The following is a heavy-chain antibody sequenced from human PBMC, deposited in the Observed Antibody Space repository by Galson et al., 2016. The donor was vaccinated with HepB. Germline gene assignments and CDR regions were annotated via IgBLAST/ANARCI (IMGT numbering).Heavy chain of an antibody. CDR1: GFSFNGAW. Sequence: SLRLSCAASGFSFNGAWMNWVRQAPGKGLEWVGRIKTKTDGGTTEYTAPVKGRFTISRDDSKDTLYLEMNSQKPEDTGVYFCTSALVLTYYQHGLDVWGPGTTVTVSS. CDR2: IKTKTDGGTT. D-gene: IGHD2-2*01. V-gene: IGHV3-15*07. CDR3: TSALVLTYYQHGLDV. J-gene: IGHJ6*02.